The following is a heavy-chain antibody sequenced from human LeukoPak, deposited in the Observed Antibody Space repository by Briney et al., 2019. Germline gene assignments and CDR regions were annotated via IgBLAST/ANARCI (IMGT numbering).Heavy chain of an antibody. V-gene: IGHV3-23*01. CDR1: GFTFSSYG. CDR3: AKDVGTMTVVAQTRYFQH. Sequence: PGGTLRLSCAASGFTFSSYGMSWVRQAPGKGLEWVSTISGSGGSTYYADSVKGRFTISRDNSKNTLYLQMNSLRAEDTAVYYCAKDVGTMTVVAQTRYFQHWGQGTLVTVSS. J-gene: IGHJ1*01. D-gene: IGHD3-22*01. CDR2: ISGSGGST.